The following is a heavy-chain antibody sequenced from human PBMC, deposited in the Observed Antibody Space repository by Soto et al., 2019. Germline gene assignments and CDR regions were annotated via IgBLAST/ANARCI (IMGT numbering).Heavy chain of an antibody. D-gene: IGHD3-3*01. CDR2: IWYDGSNK. Sequence: VGSLRLSCAASGFTFSSYGMHWVRQAPGKGLEWVAVIWYDGSNKYYADSVKGRFTISRDNSKNTLYLQMNSLRAEDTAVYYCARDFGYYGPPEYYFDYWGQGTLVTVSS. V-gene: IGHV3-33*01. CDR1: GFTFSSYG. CDR3: ARDFGYYGPPEYYFDY. J-gene: IGHJ4*02.